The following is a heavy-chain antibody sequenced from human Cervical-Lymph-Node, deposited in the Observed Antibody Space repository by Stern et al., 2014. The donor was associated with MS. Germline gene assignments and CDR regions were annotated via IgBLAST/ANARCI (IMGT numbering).Heavy chain of an antibody. CDR2: INSDGSST. CDR1: GFTFSSYW. CDR3: ARASTRQGSSWENDAFDI. V-gene: IGHV3-74*01. J-gene: IGHJ3*02. Sequence: EVQLVESGGGLVQPGGSLRLSCAASGFTFSSYWMHWVRQAPGKGLVWVSRINSDGSSTSYADSVKGRFTISRDNAKNTLYLQMNSLRAEDTAVYYCARASTRQGSSWENDAFDIWGQGTMVTVSS. D-gene: IGHD6-13*01.